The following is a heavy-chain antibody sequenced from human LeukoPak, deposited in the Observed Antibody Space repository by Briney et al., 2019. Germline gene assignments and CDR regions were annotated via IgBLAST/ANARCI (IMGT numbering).Heavy chain of an antibody. J-gene: IGHJ4*02. CDR2: IIPIFGTA. V-gene: IGHV1-69*13. Sequence: ASVKVSCKASGGTFSSYAISWVRQAPGQGLEWMGGIIPIFGTANYAQKFQGRVTITADESTSTAYMELSSLRSEDTAVYYCARVSRDGYNPIDYWGQGTLVTVSS. CDR3: ARVSRDGYNPIDY. CDR1: GGTFSSYA. D-gene: IGHD5-24*01.